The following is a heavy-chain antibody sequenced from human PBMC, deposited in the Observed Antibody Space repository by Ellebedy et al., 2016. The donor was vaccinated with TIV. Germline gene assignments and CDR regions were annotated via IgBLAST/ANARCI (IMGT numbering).Heavy chain of an antibody. J-gene: IGHJ6*04. D-gene: IGHD3-10*01. CDR1: GFTLNNYW. CDR2: IKQDSSDM. CDR3: ARDEFGEMDL. V-gene: IGHV3-7*01. Sequence: GESLKISCTASGFTLNNYWMSWVRQAPGKGLEWVANIKQDSSDMYYVDSVEGRFTISRDNAQNSLFLQMNSLRVEDTAVYFCARDEFGEMDLWGKGTTVIVSS.